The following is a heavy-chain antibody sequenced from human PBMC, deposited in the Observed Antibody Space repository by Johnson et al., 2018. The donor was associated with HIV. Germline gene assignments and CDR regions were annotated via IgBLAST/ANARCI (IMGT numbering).Heavy chain of an antibody. V-gene: IGHV3-30*18. J-gene: IGHJ3*02. CDR1: GFTFSNYC. D-gene: IGHD2-15*01. CDR2: ISYDGDNE. Sequence: QVQLVESGGGVVQPGRSLRLSCSASGFTFSNYCMQWVRQAPGKGLEWVAVISYDGDNEYYADSVKGRFTISRDNSKNTLYLQVNSLRPEDTAVYYCAKNNTVGALLPVDAFDIWGQGTLITVSS. CDR3: AKNNTVGALLPVDAFDI.